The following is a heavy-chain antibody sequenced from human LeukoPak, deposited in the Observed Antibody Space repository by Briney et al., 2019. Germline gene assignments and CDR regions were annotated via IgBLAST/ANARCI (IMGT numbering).Heavy chain of an antibody. Sequence: GGSLRLSRAASGFTVSSNYMSWVRQAPGKGLEWVSVIYSGGSTYYADSVKGRFTISRDNSKNTLYLQMNSLRAEDTAVYYCARQAWLEGGVITWGQGTLATVSS. D-gene: IGHD3-10*01. V-gene: IGHV3-53*01. J-gene: IGHJ5*02. CDR3: ARQAWLEGGVIT. CDR1: GFTVSSNY. CDR2: IYSGGST.